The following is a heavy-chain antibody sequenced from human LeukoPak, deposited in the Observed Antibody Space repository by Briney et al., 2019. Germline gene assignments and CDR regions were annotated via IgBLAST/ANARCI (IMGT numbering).Heavy chain of an antibody. D-gene: IGHD6-6*01. CDR3: ARDQGITARLFEY. CDR2: IWYDGTNK. V-gene: IGHV3-33*08. J-gene: IGHJ4*02. Sequence: GGSLILSCAASGFTFSNYAMSWVRQAPGKGLEWVAVIWYDGTNKYYADSVKGRFTISRDDSKNTLYLQMNSLRAEDTAVYYCARDQGITARLFEYWGQGTLVTVSS. CDR1: GFTFSNYA.